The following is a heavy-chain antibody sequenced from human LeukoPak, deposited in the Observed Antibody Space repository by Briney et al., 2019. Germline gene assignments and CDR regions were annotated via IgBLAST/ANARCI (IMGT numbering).Heavy chain of an antibody. J-gene: IGHJ5*02. CDR2: INPNSGGT. CDR1: GYTFTDYH. CDR3: ASPDYYGSGSYRFDP. Sequence: ASVKVSCKASGYTFTDYHMHWVRQAPGQGLEWMGWINPNSGGTNYAQKFQGRVSMTRDTSTSTAYMELSRLRSDDTAVHYCASPDYYGSGSYRFDPWGQGTQVTVSS. V-gene: IGHV1-2*02. D-gene: IGHD3-10*01.